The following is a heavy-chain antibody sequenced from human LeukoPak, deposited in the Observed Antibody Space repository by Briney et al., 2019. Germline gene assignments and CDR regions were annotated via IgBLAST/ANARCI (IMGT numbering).Heavy chain of an antibody. J-gene: IGHJ3*02. Sequence: PSETLSLTCAVYGGSFSGYYWSWLRQPPGKGLEWIGEINHSGSTNYNPSLKSRVTISVDTSKNQFSLKLSSVTATDTAVYYCAREGAHSAFDIWGQGTMVTVS. V-gene: IGHV4-34*01. CDR1: GGSFSGYY. CDR2: INHSGST. D-gene: IGHD1-26*01. CDR3: AREGAHSAFDI.